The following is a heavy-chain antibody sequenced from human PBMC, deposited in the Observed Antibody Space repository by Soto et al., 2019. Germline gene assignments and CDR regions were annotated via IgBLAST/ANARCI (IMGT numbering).Heavy chain of an antibody. D-gene: IGHD6-13*01. CDR1: GGSISSYY. CDR2: IYYSGST. J-gene: IGHJ6*03. CDR3: ARARIAAAGYYYYYYMDV. V-gene: IGHV4-59*01. Sequence: SAALSLTCTVSGGSISSYYWSWIRQPPGKGLEWIGYIYYSGSTNYNPSLKSRVTISVDTSKNQFSLKLSSVTAADTAVYYCARARIAAAGYYYYYYMDVWGKGTTVTVSS.